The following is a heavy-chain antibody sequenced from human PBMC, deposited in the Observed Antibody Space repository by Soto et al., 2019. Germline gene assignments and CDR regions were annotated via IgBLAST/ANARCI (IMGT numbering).Heavy chain of an antibody. V-gene: IGHV3-13*05. CDR3: ARGASRVGYALDI. J-gene: IGHJ3*02. Sequence: VGSLRLSCASSVFTFSSYDMHCVRQATGKGLEWVSAIGTAGDPYYPGSVKGRFTISRENAKNSLYLQMNSLRAGDTAVYYCARGASRVGYALDIGGQGTMVTVS. D-gene: IGHD1-26*01. CDR2: IGTAGDP. CDR1: VFTFSSYD.